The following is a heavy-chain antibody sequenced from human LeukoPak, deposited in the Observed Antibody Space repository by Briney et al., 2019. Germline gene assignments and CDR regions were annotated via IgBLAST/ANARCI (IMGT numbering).Heavy chain of an antibody. Sequence: SETLSLTCTVSGGSISSTGHYWGWIRQPPGKGLEWIGSIYYSGSTYYNPSLKSRVTISVDTSNNQFSLKLSSVTAADTAVYYCARYVPSSYDILTGYYLRDPLAHWGQGTLVTVSS. CDR3: ARYVPSSYDILTGYYLRDPLAH. V-gene: IGHV4-39*01. J-gene: IGHJ4*02. CDR1: GGSISSTGHY. CDR2: IYYSGST. D-gene: IGHD3-9*01.